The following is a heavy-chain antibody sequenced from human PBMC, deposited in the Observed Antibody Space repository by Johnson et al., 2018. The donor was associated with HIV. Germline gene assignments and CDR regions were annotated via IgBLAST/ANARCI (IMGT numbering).Heavy chain of an antibody. CDR3: AKDQYGGTRRWYVWDAFDI. CDR1: GFTFDDYA. V-gene: IGHV3-9*01. CDR2: ISWNSGST. Sequence: VQLVESGGGLVQPGRSLRLSCAASGFTFDDYAMHWVRQVPGKGLEWVSGISWNSGSTCYADSVKGRFTISRDNAKNSLYLEMNSLRTEDTALYYCAKDQYGGTRRWYVWDAFDIWGQGTMVTVSS. D-gene: IGHD5-24*01. J-gene: IGHJ3*02.